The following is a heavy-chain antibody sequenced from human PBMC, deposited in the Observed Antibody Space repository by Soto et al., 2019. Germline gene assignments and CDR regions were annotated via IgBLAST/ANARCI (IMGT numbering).Heavy chain of an antibody. CDR2: ISYDGSNK. CDR3: AKERQYRYSGSYYFDY. J-gene: IGHJ4*02. CDR1: GFTFSSYG. Sequence: GGSLRLSCAASGFTFSSYGMHWVRQAPGKGLEWVAVISYDGSNKYYADSVKGRFAISRDNSKNTLYLQMNSLRAEDTAVYYCAKERQYRYSGSYYFDYWGQGTLVTVSS. V-gene: IGHV3-30*18. D-gene: IGHD1-26*01.